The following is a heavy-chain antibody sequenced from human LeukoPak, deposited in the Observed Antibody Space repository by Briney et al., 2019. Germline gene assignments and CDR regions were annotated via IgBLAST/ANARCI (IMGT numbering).Heavy chain of an antibody. CDR3: ARVTGLSYDSSGYYGSYYMDV. CDR1: GFTFSSYE. J-gene: IGHJ6*03. V-gene: IGHV3-48*03. CDR2: ISSSGSTI. Sequence: GGSLRLSCAASGFTFSSYEMNWVRQAPGKGLEWVSCISSSGSTIYYADSVKGRFTISRDNAKNSLYLQMNSLRAEDTAVYYCARVTGLSYDSSGYYGSYYMDVWGKGTTVTISS. D-gene: IGHD3-22*01.